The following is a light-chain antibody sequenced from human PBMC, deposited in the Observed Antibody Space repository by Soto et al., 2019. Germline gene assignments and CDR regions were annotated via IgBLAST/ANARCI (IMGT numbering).Light chain of an antibody. J-gene: IGKJ1*01. Sequence: DIQMPQSPSTLSASVGDRVTITCRASQSISSWLAWYQQKPGKAPKLLIYDASSLESGVPSRFSGSGSGTEFTLTISSLQPDDFATYYCQQYNSYPLFGQGTKVDIK. CDR3: QQYNSYPL. V-gene: IGKV1-5*01. CDR1: QSISSW. CDR2: DAS.